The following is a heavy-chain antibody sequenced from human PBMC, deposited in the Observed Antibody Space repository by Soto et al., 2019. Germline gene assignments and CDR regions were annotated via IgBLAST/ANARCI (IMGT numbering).Heavy chain of an antibody. CDR1: GFTFSSYG. Sequence: GGSLRLSCAASGFTFSSYGMHWVRQAPGKGLEWVAVISYDGSNKYYADSVKGRFTISRDNSKNTLYLQMNSLRAEDTAVYYCAKDKGKPYNWNDVDYWGQGTLVTVSS. J-gene: IGHJ4*02. CDR2: ISYDGSNK. D-gene: IGHD1-20*01. CDR3: AKDKGKPYNWNDVDY. V-gene: IGHV3-30*18.